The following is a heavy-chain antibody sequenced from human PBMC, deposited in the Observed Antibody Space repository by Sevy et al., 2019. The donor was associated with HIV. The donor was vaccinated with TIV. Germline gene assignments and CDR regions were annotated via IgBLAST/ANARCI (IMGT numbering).Heavy chain of an antibody. Sequence: EGSLRLSCADSGFTFSNNAMAWVRQAPGKELEWVSAISVSGDFTYYADSVRGRFTVSRDKSKNTLFLQMNSLRSEDTAVYYCAIKITMIRGDQGPFDYWGQGTLVTVSS. J-gene: IGHJ4*02. CDR2: ISVSGDFT. D-gene: IGHD3-10*01. CDR1: GFTFSNNA. CDR3: AIKITMIRGDQGPFDY. V-gene: IGHV3-23*01.